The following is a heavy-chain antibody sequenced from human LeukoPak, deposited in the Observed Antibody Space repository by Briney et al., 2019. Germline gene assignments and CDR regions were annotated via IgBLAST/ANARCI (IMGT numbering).Heavy chain of an antibody. Sequence: GGSLRLSCAASGFTFSSYSMNWVRQAPGKGLEWVSSISSSSSYIYYADSVKGRFTISRDNAKNSLYLQMNSLRAEDTAVYYCAKNGGWYNAFDIWGQGTMVTVSS. D-gene: IGHD6-19*01. CDR1: GFTFSSYS. J-gene: IGHJ3*02. CDR3: AKNGGWYNAFDI. CDR2: ISSSSSYI. V-gene: IGHV3-21*01.